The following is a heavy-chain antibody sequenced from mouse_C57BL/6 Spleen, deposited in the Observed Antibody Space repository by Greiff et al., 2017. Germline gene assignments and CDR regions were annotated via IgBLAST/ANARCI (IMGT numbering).Heavy chain of an antibody. Sequence: VQLQQSGPELVKPGASVKISCKASGYAFSSSWMNWVKQRPGTGLEWIGRIYPGDGDTNYNGKFKGKATLTADKSSSTAYMQLSSLTSEDSAVYFCARSLPFDYWGQGTTLTVSS. D-gene: IGHD2-1*01. V-gene: IGHV1-82*01. CDR2: IYPGDGDT. CDR1: GYAFSSSW. J-gene: IGHJ2*01. CDR3: ARSLPFDY.